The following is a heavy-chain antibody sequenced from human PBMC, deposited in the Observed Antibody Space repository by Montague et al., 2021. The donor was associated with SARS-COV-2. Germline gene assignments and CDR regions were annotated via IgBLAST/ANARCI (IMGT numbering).Heavy chain of an antibody. CDR2: IYYSGST. J-gene: IGHJ5*02. Sequence: SETLSLTCTVSGGSISSSSYYWGWIRQPPGKGLESIGSIYYSGSTYHNPSLKSRVTISVDTSKNQFSLKLSSVTAADTAVYYCARQEPIVVVVAAARGWFDPWGQGTLVTVSS. D-gene: IGHD2-15*01. CDR3: ARQEPIVVVVAAARGWFDP. CDR1: GGSISSSSYY. V-gene: IGHV4-39*01.